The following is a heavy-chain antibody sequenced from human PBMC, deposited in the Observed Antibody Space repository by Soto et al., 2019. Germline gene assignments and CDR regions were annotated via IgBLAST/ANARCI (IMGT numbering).Heavy chain of an antibody. V-gene: IGHV4-34*01. CDR3: ARESKGSASDYGMDV. CDR1: GGSFSCYY. CDR2: INHSGST. J-gene: IGHJ6*01. Sequence: PSETLSLTCAVYGGSFSCYYWSWIRQPPGKGLEWIGEINHSGSTNYNPSLKSRVTISVDTSKNQFSLKLSSVTAADTAVYYCARESKGSASDYGMDVWGQGTTVTVSS. D-gene: IGHD3-10*01.